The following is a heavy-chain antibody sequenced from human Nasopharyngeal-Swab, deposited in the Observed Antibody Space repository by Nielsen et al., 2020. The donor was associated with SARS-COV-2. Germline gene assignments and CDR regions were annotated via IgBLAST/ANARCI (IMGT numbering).Heavy chain of an antibody. V-gene: IGHV3-21*01. CDR1: GFIFTSYN. CDR2: ISFSSSYI. J-gene: IGHJ6*02. Sequence: ETLSLTCAASGFIFTSYNMNWVRQAPAKGLEWVSSISFSSSYIYYADSVKGRFTLSRDNAKKSLYLQMNSLRAEDSAVYYCARSKISPGSYYDSSGYYGSYGMDVWGQGTTVTVSS. D-gene: IGHD3-22*01. CDR3: ARSKISPGSYYDSSGYYGSYGMDV.